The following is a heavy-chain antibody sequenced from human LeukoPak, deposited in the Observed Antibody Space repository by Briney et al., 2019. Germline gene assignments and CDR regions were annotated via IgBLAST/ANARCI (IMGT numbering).Heavy chain of an antibody. Sequence: GGSLRLSCAASGLTFSSFAMSWVRQAPGKGLEWVPAIVGSGGSTYYADSVKGRFTISRDNSKNTLYLQMNSLRAEDTAVYYCAKDSAKKYDDYWGQGTLVTVSS. D-gene: IGHD2/OR15-2a*01. CDR1: GLTFSSFA. J-gene: IGHJ4*02. CDR3: AKDSAKKYDDY. CDR2: IVGSGGST. V-gene: IGHV3-23*01.